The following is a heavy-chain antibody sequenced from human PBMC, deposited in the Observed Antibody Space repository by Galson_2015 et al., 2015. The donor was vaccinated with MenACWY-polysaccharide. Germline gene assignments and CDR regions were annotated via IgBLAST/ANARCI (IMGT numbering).Heavy chain of an antibody. V-gene: IGHV3-23*01. J-gene: IGHJ5*02. CDR1: GFTFSTYA. CDR2: INNRGDRT. CDR3: VKDRGGICTSGWACWFDP. Sequence: SLRLSCAASGFTFSTYAMSWVRQAPGKGLDWVATINNRGDRTYYADSVQGRFTISRDDSKNTVSLQMSSLRAEDTALYYCVKDRGGICTSGWACWFDPWGQGSLVIVSS. D-gene: IGHD2-15*01.